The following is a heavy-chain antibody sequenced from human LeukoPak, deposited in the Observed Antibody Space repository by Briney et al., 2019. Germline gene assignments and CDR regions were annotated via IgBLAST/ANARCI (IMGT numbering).Heavy chain of an antibody. J-gene: IGHJ6*02. CDR1: GGTFSSYA. V-gene: IGHV1-69*13. Sequence: GASVKASCKASGGTFSSYAISWVRQAPGQGLEWMGGIIPIFGTANYAQKFQGRVTITADESTSTAYMELSSLRSEDTAVYYCARAGYCSGGSCYSPRGGYYYYGMDVWGQGTTVTVSS. D-gene: IGHD2-15*01. CDR3: ARAGYCSGGSCYSPRGGYYYYGMDV. CDR2: IIPIFGTA.